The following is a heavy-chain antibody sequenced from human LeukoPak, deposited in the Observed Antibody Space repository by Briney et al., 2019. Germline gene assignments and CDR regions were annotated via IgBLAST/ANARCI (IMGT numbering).Heavy chain of an antibody. V-gene: IGHV3-23*01. CDR3: ATSPTFDP. CDR1: GFTLNNYA. Sequence: TGGSLRLSCAASGFTLNNYAMSWVRQAPGKGLEWVSAISGSGDNTYYADSVKGRFTISRDNSKNTLYLQMNNLRADDTAVYYCATSPTFDPWGQGTLVTVSS. CDR2: ISGSGDNT. J-gene: IGHJ5*02.